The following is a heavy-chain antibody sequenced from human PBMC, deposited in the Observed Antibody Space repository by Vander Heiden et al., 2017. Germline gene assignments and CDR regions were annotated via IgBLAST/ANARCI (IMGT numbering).Heavy chain of an antibody. V-gene: IGHV3-9*01. CDR1: GLTFADYA. CDR3: AKGSNYDILTGYFYFDY. J-gene: IGHJ4*02. CDR2: ISWNSGSI. D-gene: IGHD3-9*01. Sequence: EVQLVESGGGLVQPGRSLRLSCAASGLTFADYAMHWVRQAPGKGLEWVAGISWNSGSIGYADSVKGRFTIYRDNAKNSLYLQMNSLRAEDTALYYCAKGSNYDILTGYFYFDYWGQGTLVTVSS.